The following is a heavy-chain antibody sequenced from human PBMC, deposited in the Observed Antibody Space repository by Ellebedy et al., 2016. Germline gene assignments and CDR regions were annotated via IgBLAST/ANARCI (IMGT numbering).Heavy chain of an antibody. CDR1: GFTFSSYG. Sequence: GESLKISCAASGFTFSSYGMHWVRQAPGKGLEWVAVIWYDGSNKYYADSVKGRFTISRDNSKNSLYLQMNSLRAEDTAVYYCARVGPLDGDSPVGAEYFQHWGQGTLVTVSS. V-gene: IGHV3-33*01. CDR3: ARVGPLDGDSPVGAEYFQH. D-gene: IGHD3-22*01. J-gene: IGHJ1*01. CDR2: IWYDGSNK.